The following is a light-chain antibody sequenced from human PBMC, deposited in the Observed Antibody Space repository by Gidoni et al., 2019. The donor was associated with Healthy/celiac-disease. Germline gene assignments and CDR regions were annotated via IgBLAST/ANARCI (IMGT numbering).Light chain of an antibody. J-gene: IGLJ2*01. CDR1: SLRSHS. Sequence: SSDLTQDPAVSVAFGPTVRIPCQGDSLRSHSASWYQQKPGQAPVLFLYGKNNRPAGIPDRFSGSSSGNTASLTITGAQAEDEADYYCNSRDSSGNHLVFGGGTKLTVL. CDR2: GKN. CDR3: NSRDSSGNHLV. V-gene: IGLV3-19*01.